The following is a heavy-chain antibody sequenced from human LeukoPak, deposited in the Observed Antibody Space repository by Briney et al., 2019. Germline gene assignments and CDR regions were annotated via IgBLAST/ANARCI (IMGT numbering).Heavy chain of an antibody. V-gene: IGHV4-34*01. CDR3: ARGPLITTFGVVIGGLDYYYYMDV. D-gene: IGHD3-3*01. CDR2: INHSGST. Sequence: SETLSLTCAVYGGSFSGYYWSWIRQPPGKGLEWFGEINHSGSTNYNPSLKSRVTISVDTSKNQFSLKLSSVTAADTAVYYCARGPLITTFGVVIGGLDYYYYMDVWGKGTTVTVSS. J-gene: IGHJ6*03. CDR1: GGSFSGYY.